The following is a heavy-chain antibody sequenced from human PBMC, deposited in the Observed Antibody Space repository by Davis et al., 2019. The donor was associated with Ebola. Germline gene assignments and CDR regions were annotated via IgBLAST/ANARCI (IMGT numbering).Heavy chain of an antibody. CDR2: ISAYNGNT. CDR1: GYTFTSYG. D-gene: IGHD6-6*01. J-gene: IGHJ6*02. CDR3: ARGVTYSSSSDVYYYYGMDV. V-gene: IGHV1-18*01. Sequence: AASVKVSCKASGYTFTSYGISWVRQAPGQGLEWMGWISAYNGNTNYAQKLQGRVTMTTDTSTSTAYMELRSLRSDDTAVYYCARGVTYSSSSDVYYYYGMDVWGQGTTVTVSS.